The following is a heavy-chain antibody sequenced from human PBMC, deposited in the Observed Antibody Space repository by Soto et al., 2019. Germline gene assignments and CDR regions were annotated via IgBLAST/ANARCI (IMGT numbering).Heavy chain of an antibody. CDR2: IYYSGST. V-gene: IGHV4-39*01. CDR1: GGSISSSSYY. J-gene: IGHJ4*02. D-gene: IGHD3-10*01. Sequence: SETLSLTCTVSGGSISSSSYYWGWIRQPPGKGLEWIGSIYYSGSTYYNPSLKSRVTISVDTSKNQFSLKLSSVTAADTAVYYCARSYYGSGSYYSDYWGQGTLVTVSS. CDR3: ARSYYGSGSYYSDY.